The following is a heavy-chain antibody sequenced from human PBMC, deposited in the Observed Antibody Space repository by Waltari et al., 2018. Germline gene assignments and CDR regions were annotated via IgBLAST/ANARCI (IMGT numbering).Heavy chain of an antibody. D-gene: IGHD2-15*01. CDR1: GGSFSGYY. V-gene: IGHV4-34*01. J-gene: IGHJ4*02. Sequence: QVQLQQWGAGLLKPSETLSLTCAVYGGSFSGYYWSWIRQPPGKGLEWIGEINHSGSTNDNPSLKSRVTISVDTSKNQFALKLSSVTAADTAVYYCARLGGNWVGRALDYWGQGTLVTVSS. CDR2: INHSGST. CDR3: ARLGGNWVGRALDY.